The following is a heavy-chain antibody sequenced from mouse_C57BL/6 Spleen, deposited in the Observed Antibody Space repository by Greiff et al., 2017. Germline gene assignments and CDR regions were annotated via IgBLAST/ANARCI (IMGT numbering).Heavy chain of an antibody. V-gene: IGHV5-17*01. CDR1: GFTFSDYG. J-gene: IGHJ4*01. CDR3: ARRDYYDKNYAMDY. CDR2: ISSGSSTI. D-gene: IGHD2-4*01. Sequence: EVQRVESGGGLVKPGGSLKLSCAASGFTFSDYGMHWVRQAPEKGLEWVAYISSGSSTIYYADTVKGRFTISRDNAKNTLFLQMTSLRSEDTAMYYCARRDYYDKNYAMDYWGQGTSVTVSS.